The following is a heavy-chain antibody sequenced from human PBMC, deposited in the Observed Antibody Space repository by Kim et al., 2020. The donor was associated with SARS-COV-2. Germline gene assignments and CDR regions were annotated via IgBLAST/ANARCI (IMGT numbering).Heavy chain of an antibody. Sequence: SETLSLTCAVYGGSGKADEGTRNRQAPGKGRERNGESKQRRGTKDNPALKSRVTIAVDTSKNQFSLKVTSMTAADTGVFYCARKESLGAIGYWGQGTLVTVSS. CDR2: SKQRRGT. CDR1: GGSGKADE. CDR3: ARKESLGAIGY. D-gene: IGHD2-21*01. J-gene: IGHJ4*02. V-gene: IGHV4-34*01.